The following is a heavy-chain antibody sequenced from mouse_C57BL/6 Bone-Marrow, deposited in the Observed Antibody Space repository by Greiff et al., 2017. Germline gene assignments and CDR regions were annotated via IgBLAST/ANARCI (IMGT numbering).Heavy chain of an antibody. CDR2: INPNNGGT. CDR1: GYTFTDYN. J-gene: IGHJ4*01. D-gene: IGHD1-1*01. CDR3: ARPSITTVVAPPYYYAMDY. Sequence: VQLQQSGPELVKPGASVKIPCKASGYTFTDYNMDWVKQSHGKSLEWIGDINPNNGGTIYNQKFKGKATLTVDKSSSTAYMELRSLTSEDTAVYYGARPSITTVVAPPYYYAMDYWGQGTSVTVSS. V-gene: IGHV1-18*01.